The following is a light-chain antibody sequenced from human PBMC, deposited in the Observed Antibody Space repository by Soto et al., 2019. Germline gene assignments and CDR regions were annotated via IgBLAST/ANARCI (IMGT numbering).Light chain of an antibody. CDR1: SSDGGAYSF. CDR2: EVT. CDR3: SSYKSSKTPYV. V-gene: IGLV2-14*01. J-gene: IGLJ1*01. Sequence: QSVLGQPASVSGSPGESITISCTGSSSDGGAYSFVSWYQHHPGKAPKLILYEVTTHPSGVSSRFSGSKSGNKASLTISGLQADDEANYSCSSYKSSKTPYVFGTGTKVTVL.